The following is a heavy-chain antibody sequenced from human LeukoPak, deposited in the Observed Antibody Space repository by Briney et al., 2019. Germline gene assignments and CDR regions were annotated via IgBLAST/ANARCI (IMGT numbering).Heavy chain of an antibody. CDR2: ISAYNGNT. V-gene: IGHV1-18*01. Sequence: ASVKVSCKTSGYSFTDYYMHWVRQAPGQGLEWMGWISAYNGNTNYAQKLQGRVTMTTDTSTSTAYMELRSLRSDDTAVYYCARDTRIVVSSSYYYYYMDVWGKGTTVTVSS. D-gene: IGHD6-6*01. CDR1: GYSFTDYY. CDR3: ARDTRIVVSSSYYYYYMDV. J-gene: IGHJ6*03.